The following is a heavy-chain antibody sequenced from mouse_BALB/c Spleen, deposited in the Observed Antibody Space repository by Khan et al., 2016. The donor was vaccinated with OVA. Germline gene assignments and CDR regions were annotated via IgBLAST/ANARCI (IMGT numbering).Heavy chain of an antibody. CDR1: GYSITSDYA. Sequence: EVELVESGPGLVKPSPSLSLTCTVTGYSITSDYAWNWIRQFPGNKLEWMGYISYSGNTNYNPSLRSRISITRDTSKNQFFLQLNSVTTEDTATYYCARVYGGDFDYWGQGTTLTVSS. CDR2: ISYSGNT. V-gene: IGHV3-2*02. CDR3: ARVYGGDFDY. J-gene: IGHJ2*01. D-gene: IGHD1-1*01.